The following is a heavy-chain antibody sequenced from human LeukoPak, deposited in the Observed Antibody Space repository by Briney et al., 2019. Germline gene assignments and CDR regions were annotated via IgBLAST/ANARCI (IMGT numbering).Heavy chain of an antibody. CDR3: ARDLDQLLSFDY. D-gene: IGHD2-2*01. CDR2: ISGSGGST. V-gene: IGHV3-23*01. CDR1: GFTFSSYA. J-gene: IGHJ4*02. Sequence: HPGGSLRLSCAASGFTFSSYAMSWVRQAPGKGLEWVSAISGSGGSTYYADSVKGRFTISRDNSKNTLYLQMNSLRAEDTAVYYCARDLDQLLSFDYWGQGTLVTVSS.